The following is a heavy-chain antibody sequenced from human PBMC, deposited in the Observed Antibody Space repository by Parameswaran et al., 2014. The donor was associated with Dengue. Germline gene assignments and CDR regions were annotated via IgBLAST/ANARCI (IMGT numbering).Heavy chain of an antibody. J-gene: IGHJ4*02. CDR2: INHSGST. D-gene: IGHD3-9*01. Sequence: RWIRQPPGKGLEWIGEINHSGSTNYNPSLKSRVTISVDTSKNQFSLKLSSVTAADTAVYYCARGGETGYDDYWGQGTLVTVSS. CDR3: ARGGETGYDDY. V-gene: IGHV4-34*01.